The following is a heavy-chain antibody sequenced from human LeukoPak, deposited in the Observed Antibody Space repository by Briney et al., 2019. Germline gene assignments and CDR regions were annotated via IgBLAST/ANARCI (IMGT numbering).Heavy chain of an antibody. J-gene: IGHJ2*01. V-gene: IGHV4-4*07. D-gene: IGHD5-18*01. CDR3: ARARDTAMVLDWYFDL. CDR2: IYTSGST. Sequence: SETLSLTCTVSGGSISSYYWSWIRQPAGKGLEWIGRIYTSGSTNYNPSLKSRVTMSVDTSKNQFSLKLSSVTAADTAVYYCARARDTAMVLDWYFDLWGRGTLVTVSS. CDR1: GGSISSYY.